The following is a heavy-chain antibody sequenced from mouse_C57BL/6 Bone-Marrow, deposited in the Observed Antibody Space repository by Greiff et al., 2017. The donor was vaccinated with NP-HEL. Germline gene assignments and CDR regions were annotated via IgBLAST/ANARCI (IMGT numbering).Heavy chain of an antibody. J-gene: IGHJ3*01. CDR2: IDPENGDT. Sequence: EVHLVESGAELVRPGASVKLSCTASGFNIKDDYMHWVKQRPEQGLEWIGWIDPENGDTEYASKFQGKATITADTSSNTAYLQLSSLTSEDTAVYYCTTWGTTVVAEAYWGQGTLVTVSA. V-gene: IGHV14-4*01. CDR3: TTWGTTVVAEAY. D-gene: IGHD1-1*01. CDR1: GFNIKDDY.